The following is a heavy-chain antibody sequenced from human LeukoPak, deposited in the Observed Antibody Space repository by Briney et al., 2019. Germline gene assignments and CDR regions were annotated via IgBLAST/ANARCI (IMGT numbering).Heavy chain of an antibody. CDR3: ARGRGGDLDY. CDR2: IYYSGST. CDR1: GGSTSSYY. D-gene: IGHD2-21*02. Sequence: SETLSLTCTVSGGSTSSYYWSWIRQPPGKGLEWIGYIYYSGSTNYNPSLKSRVTISVDTSKNQFSLKLSSVTAADTAVYYCARGRGGDLDYWGQGTLVTVSS. J-gene: IGHJ4*02. V-gene: IGHV4-59*01.